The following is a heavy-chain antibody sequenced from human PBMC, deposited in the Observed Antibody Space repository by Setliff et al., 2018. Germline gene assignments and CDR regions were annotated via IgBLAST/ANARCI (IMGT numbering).Heavy chain of an antibody. CDR2: IIPNFGTT. CDR1: GDTFSSYG. V-gene: IGHV1-69*05. D-gene: IGHD2-2*01. J-gene: IGHJ6*03. Sequence: SVKVSCKASGDTFSSYGISWVRQAPGQGLEWMGGIIPNFGTTSYAQKFQGRVTITTDESTNTAYMELSSLRSDDTAVFYCAREVVVVKSAINYYYYMDVWGKGTTVTVSS. CDR3: AREVVVVKSAINYYYYMDV.